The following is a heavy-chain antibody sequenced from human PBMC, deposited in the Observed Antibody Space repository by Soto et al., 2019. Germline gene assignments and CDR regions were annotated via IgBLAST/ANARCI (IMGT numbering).Heavy chain of an antibody. CDR3: ARGASVVRPGAQPSRFES. Sequence: ASVKVSCKGFGYSFMKYGINWVRQAPGQGLEWVGWISPYSGYTHSAQKFHGRLTLTTDTAASTAYMELRILRSADTALYYCARGASVVRPGAQPSRFESWGQGTLGTAAS. J-gene: IGHJ4*02. CDR1: GYSFMKYG. V-gene: IGHV1-18*01. CDR2: ISPYSGYT. D-gene: IGHD2-2*01.